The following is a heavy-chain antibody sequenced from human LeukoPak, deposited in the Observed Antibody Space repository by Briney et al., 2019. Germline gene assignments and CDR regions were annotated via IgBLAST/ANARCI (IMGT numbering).Heavy chain of an antibody. V-gene: IGHV4-34*01. CDR2: INHSGST. D-gene: IGHD3-10*01. CDR3: ARWFRDSFDY. Sequence: SETLSLTCAVYGGSFSGYYWSWIRQPPGKGLEWIGEINHSGSTNYNPSLKSRVTISVDTSKNQFSLKLSSVTAADTAVYYCARWFRDSFDYWGQGTLDTVSS. CDR1: GGSFSGYY. J-gene: IGHJ4*02.